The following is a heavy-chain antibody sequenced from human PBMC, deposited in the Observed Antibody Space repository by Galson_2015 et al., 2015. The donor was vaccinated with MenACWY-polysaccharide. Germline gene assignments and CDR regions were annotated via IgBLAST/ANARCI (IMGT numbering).Heavy chain of an antibody. CDR1: YAW. V-gene: IGHV3-15*01. CDR2: VTSNIDGGTT. Sequence: YAWMTWVRQAPGQGQEWVGRVTSNIDGGTTDYAVFVKGIFTISRDDSKNTLYLEMNSLTIEDTAVYYCIFAAAGPKYWGQGTLVTVSS. J-gene: IGHJ4*02. D-gene: IGHD6-13*01. CDR3: IFAAAGPKY.